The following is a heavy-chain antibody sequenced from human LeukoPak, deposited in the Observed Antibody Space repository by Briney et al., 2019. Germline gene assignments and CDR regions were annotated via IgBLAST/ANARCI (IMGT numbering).Heavy chain of an antibody. CDR2: ISRSSSLI. D-gene: IGHD3-16*01. CDR1: GFTFDNFA. V-gene: IGHV3-21*05. CDR3: ARDGINWADR. J-gene: IGHJ5*02. Sequence: GGSLRLSCASSGFTFDNFAMNWVRQTPGTGLEWVSYISRSSSLIIYADSVKGRFTVSRDNGKNSLYLDMNSLTVEDTGLYYCARDGINWADRWGQGTLVTVSS.